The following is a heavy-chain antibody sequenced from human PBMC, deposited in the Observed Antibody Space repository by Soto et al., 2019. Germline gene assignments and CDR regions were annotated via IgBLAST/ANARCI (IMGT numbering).Heavy chain of an antibody. CDR3: AKAFRSMITFGGVITH. CDR1: GFTFSSYA. J-gene: IGHJ4*02. D-gene: IGHD3-16*02. Sequence: GGSLRLSCAASGFTFSSYAMSWVRQAPGKGLEWVSAISGSGGSTYYADSVKGRFTISRDNSKNTLYLQMNSLRAEDTAVYYCAKAFRSMITFGGVITHWGQGTLVTVS. V-gene: IGHV3-23*01. CDR2: ISGSGGST.